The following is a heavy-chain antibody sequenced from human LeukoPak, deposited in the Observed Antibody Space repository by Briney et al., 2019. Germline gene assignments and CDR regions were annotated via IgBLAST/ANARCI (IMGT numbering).Heavy chain of an antibody. D-gene: IGHD6-19*01. CDR1: GFTFNSYA. CDR3: AKEVAIPVAVDAFER. CDR2: ISARGGTT. V-gene: IGHV3-23*01. J-gene: IGHJ3*02. Sequence: PGGSLRLSCAASGFTFNSYAMSWARQAPGKGLEWVSAISARGGTTYYADSVKGRFTISRDNSKNTLYLQMNSLGAEDTAVYYCAKEVAIPVAVDAFERWGQGTLVTVSS.